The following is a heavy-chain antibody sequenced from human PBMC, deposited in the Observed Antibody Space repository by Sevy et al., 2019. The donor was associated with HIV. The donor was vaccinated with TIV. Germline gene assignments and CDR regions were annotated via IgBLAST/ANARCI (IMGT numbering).Heavy chain of an antibody. Sequence: GGSLRLSCAASGFTFDDYTMHWVRQVPGKGLEWVSLISWDGKKTDYADSVEGRFTVSRDNRKNSLYLQMNSLRREDTAFYFCAKDIPGYSGFDLWGQGTLVTVSS. CDR2: ISWDGKKT. CDR3: AKDIPGYSGFDL. CDR1: GFTFDDYT. D-gene: IGHD5-18*01. J-gene: IGHJ4*02. V-gene: IGHV3-43*01.